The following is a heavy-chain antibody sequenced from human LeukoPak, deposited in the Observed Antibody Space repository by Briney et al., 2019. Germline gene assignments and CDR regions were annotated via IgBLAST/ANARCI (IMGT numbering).Heavy chain of an antibody. CDR3: ARRGRDGYIFDY. Sequence: PSETLSLTCAVYGGSFSGYYWSWIRQPPGKGLEWIGYIYYSGSTNYNPSLKSRVTISVDTSKNQFSLKLSSVTAADTAVYYCARRGRDGYIFDYWGQGTLVTVSS. J-gene: IGHJ4*02. CDR1: GGSFSGYY. CDR2: IYYSGST. V-gene: IGHV4-59*08. D-gene: IGHD5-24*01.